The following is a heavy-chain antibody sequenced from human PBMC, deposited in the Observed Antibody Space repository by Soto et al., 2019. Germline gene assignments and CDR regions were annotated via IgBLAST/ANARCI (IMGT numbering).Heavy chain of an antibody. CDR1: GFTFSSYS. D-gene: IGHD5-18*01. V-gene: IGHV3-48*01. J-gene: IGHJ6*03. CDR3: ARGDTAPDYYYYMDV. CDR2: ISSRSGTI. Sequence: ESGGGLVQPGGSLRLSCAASGFTFSSYSMNWVRQAPGKGLEWISYISSRSGTIYYADSVKGRFTISRDNAKNSLYLQMNSLRAEDTAVYYCARGDTAPDYYYYMDVWGKGTTVTVSS.